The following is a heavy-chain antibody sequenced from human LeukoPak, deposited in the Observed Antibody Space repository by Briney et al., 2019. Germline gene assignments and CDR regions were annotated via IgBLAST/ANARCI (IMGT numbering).Heavy chain of an antibody. Sequence: GGSLRLSCAASGFTFSSYAMSWVRQAPGKGLEWVSAISGSGGSTYYADSAKGRFTISRDSSKNTLYLQMNSLRAEDTAVYYCATKGSSDYFDYWGQGTLVTVSS. J-gene: IGHJ4*02. V-gene: IGHV3-23*01. CDR1: GFTFSSYA. CDR3: ATKGSSDYFDY. D-gene: IGHD6-6*01. CDR2: ISGSGGST.